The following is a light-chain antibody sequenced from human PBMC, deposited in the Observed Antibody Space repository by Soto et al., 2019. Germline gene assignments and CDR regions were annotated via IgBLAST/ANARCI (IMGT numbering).Light chain of an antibody. CDR1: QTVIRN. CDR2: GAS. CDR3: QQYAVWPPQT. J-gene: IGKJ1*01. V-gene: IGKV3-15*01. Sequence: EIALTQSPATLSVSPGERATLSGRASQTVIRNLAWYQQKPGQTPRLLIFGASTRATGIPARFSGSGSGTEFTLTISSLQPEDFAVYYCQQYAVWPPQTFGQGTKVDIK.